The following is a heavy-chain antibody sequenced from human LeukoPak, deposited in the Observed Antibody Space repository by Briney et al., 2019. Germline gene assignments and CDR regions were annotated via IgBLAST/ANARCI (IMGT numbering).Heavy chain of an antibody. CDR1: GGSISSSSYY. J-gene: IGHJ4*02. V-gene: IGHV4-39*01. Sequence: PSETLSLTCTVSGGSISSSSYYWGWIRQPPGKGLEWIGSIYYSGSTYYNPSLKSRVTISVDTSKNQFSLKLSSVTAADTAVYYCARALRITMIVVVITYFDYWGQGTLATVSS. CDR2: IYYSGST. D-gene: IGHD3-22*01. CDR3: ARALRITMIVVVITYFDY.